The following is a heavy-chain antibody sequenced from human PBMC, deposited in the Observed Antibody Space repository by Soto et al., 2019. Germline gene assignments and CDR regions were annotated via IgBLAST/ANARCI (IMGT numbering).Heavy chain of an antibody. V-gene: IGHV5-51*01. CDR3: AINSSFSYTVDLDN. CDR1: GYSFSHYW. J-gene: IGHJ4*02. CDR2: IYPGDSYT. D-gene: IGHD3-16*01. Sequence: EVELVQSGAEVKKSGESLKISCKTSGYSFSHYWIGWVRHMPVKGLEWMGIIYPGDSYTRYSPSFQGQVTISAEKSITTAYLQLAILKPSDNAIYYCAINSSFSYTVDLDNWGQGTLVTVSS.